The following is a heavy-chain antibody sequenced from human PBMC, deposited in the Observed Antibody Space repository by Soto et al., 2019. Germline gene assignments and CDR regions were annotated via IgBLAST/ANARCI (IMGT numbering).Heavy chain of an antibody. CDR2: IHTDGSVT. CDR3: ARKRVATATNFGFDI. J-gene: IGHJ3*02. Sequence: EVQLVESGGGLVQPGGSLRLSCAASGFTFSVYWMHWVRQAPGKGLVWVSRIHTDGSVTTYADSVKGRFTISRDNAENMLYLQMNSLRAEYTAVYYCARKRVATATNFGFDIWGKGTMVSVS. D-gene: IGHD4-4*01. CDR1: GFTFSVYW. V-gene: IGHV3-74*01.